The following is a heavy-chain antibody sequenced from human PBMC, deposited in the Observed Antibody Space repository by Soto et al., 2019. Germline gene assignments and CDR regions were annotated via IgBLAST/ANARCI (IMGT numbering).Heavy chain of an antibody. CDR3: ARAWARVHYYDS. Sequence: ASVKVSCKASGYTFTSYYMHWVRQAPGQGLKWMGIINPSGGSTSYAQKFQGRVTMTRDTSTSTVYMELSSLRSEDTAVYYCARAWARVHYYDSWGQGTLVTVSS. J-gene: IGHJ4*02. D-gene: IGHD3-22*01. V-gene: IGHV1-46*01. CDR2: INPSGGST. CDR1: GYTFTSYY.